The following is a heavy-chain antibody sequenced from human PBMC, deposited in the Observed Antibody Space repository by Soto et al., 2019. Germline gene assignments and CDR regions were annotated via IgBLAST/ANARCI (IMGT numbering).Heavy chain of an antibody. V-gene: IGHV4-34*01. CDR3: ATGGYRNWFDP. CDR2: INHSGST. D-gene: IGHD3-22*01. J-gene: IGHJ5*02. Sequence: QVQLQQWGAGLLKPSETLSLTCAVYGGSFSGYYWSWIRQPPGKGLEWIGEINHSGSTNYNPSLKSRFTISVDPSKNQFSLKLSSVTAADTAVYYCATGGYRNWFDPWGQGTLVTVSS. CDR1: GGSFSGYY.